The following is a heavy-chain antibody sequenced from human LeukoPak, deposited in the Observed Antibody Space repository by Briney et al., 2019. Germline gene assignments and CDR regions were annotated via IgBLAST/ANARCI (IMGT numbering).Heavy chain of an antibody. CDR2: IYYSGST. D-gene: IGHD3-10*01. CDR1: GGSISSYY. J-gene: IGHJ4*02. CDR3: ARVGFGELYSPFDY. Sequence: SETLSLTCTVSGGSISSYYWSWIRQPPGKGLEWIGYIYYSGSTNYNPSLKSRVTISVDTSKNQFSLKLSSVTAADTAVYYCARVGFGELYSPFDYWGPGTLVTVSS. V-gene: IGHV4-59*01.